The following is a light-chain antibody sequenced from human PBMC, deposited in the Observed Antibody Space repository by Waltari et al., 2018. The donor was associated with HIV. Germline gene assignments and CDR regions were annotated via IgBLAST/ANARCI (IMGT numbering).Light chain of an antibody. Sequence: DIEMTQAPSSISSPLGDRVIITCRASQSINGDLAWYQVKPGQAPRLLIFGTFRLESGVPSRFSGSGSDTNFTLTIRRLQFEDFASYFCQQANNFPHTFGQGTTLELK. CDR2: GTF. V-gene: IGKV1-12*01. J-gene: IGKJ2*01. CDR3: QQANNFPHT. CDR1: QSINGD.